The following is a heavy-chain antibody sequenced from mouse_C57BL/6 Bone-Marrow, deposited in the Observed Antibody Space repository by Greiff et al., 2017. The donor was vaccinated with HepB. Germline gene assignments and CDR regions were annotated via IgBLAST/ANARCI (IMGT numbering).Heavy chain of an antibody. CDR1: GYAFSSSW. D-gene: IGHD1-1*01. Sequence: QVQLQQPGPELVKPGASVKISCKASGYAFSSSWMNWVKQRPGKGLEWIGRIYPGDGDTNYNGKFKGKATLTADKSSSTAYMHLSSLTSEDSAVYFCARSYYYGSSYRFDYWGQGTTLTVSS. CDR3: ARSYYYGSSYRFDY. CDR2: IYPGDGDT. V-gene: IGHV1-82*01. J-gene: IGHJ2*01.